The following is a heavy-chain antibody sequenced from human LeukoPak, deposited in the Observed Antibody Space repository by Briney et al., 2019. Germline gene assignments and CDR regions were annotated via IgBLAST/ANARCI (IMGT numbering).Heavy chain of an antibody. D-gene: IGHD3-3*01. V-gene: IGHV4-30-4*08. CDR1: GGSISSGDYY. J-gene: IGHJ4*02. Sequence: SQTLSLTCTVSGGSISSGDYYWSWIRQPPGKGLEWIGYIYYSGSTYYNPSLKSRVTISVDTSKNQFSLKLSSVTAADTAEYYCARYDFWSGYHDYWGQGTLVTVSS. CDR3: ARYDFWSGYHDY. CDR2: IYYSGST.